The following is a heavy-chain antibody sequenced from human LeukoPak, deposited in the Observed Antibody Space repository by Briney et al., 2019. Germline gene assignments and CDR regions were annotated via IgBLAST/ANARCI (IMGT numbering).Heavy chain of an antibody. CDR2: INPSGGST. CDR1: GYTFTSYY. D-gene: IGHD6-13*01. CDR3: ARATGFGSGIAGARGAPKYYFDY. V-gene: IGHV1-46*01. Sequence: GASVKVSCKASGYTFTSYYMHWMRQAPGQGLEWMGIINPSGGSTSYAQKLQGRLTMTTDTSTSTAYMELRSLRSDDTAVYYCARATGFGSGIAGARGAPKYYFDYWGQGTLVTVSS. J-gene: IGHJ4*02.